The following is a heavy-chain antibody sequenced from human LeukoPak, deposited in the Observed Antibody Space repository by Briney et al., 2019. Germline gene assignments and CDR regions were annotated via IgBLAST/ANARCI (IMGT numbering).Heavy chain of an antibody. Sequence: SETLCLTCTVSGGSISSCYWSWIRQPPGKGLEWIGYIYYSGNTNYNPSRKSRVTISVDTSKNQFSLKLSSVTAADTAVYYCARERVVPAVGTAFDIWGQGTMVTVSS. CDR3: ARERVVPAVGTAFDI. J-gene: IGHJ3*02. CDR2: IYYSGNT. V-gene: IGHV4-59*01. D-gene: IGHD2-2*01. CDR1: GGSISSCY.